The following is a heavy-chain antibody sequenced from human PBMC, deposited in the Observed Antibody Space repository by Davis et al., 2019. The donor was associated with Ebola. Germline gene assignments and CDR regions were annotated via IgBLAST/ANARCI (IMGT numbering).Heavy chain of an antibody. J-gene: IGHJ4*02. CDR1: GFDFTNSW. CDR3: VRFFFDL. CDR2: INRDGTTT. V-gene: IGHV3-74*01. Sequence: GESLKISCAVSGFDFTNSWMSWVRQRPGEGLVWVSHINRDGTTTNYADSVEGRFTISRDNAKNSLYLQMNSLRAEDTAIYYCVRFFFDLWGQGALVTVSS.